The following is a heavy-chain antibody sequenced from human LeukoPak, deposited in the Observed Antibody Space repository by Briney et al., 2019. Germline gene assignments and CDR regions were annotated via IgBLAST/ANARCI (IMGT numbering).Heavy chain of an antibody. CDR2: ISSGSTI. D-gene: IGHD6-19*01. Sequence: GGSLRLSCAASGFTFSSYEMNWVRQAPGKGLEWVSYISSGSTIYDADSVKGRFTISRDNAKNSLYLQMNSLRAEDTAVYYCARESIAVAGAPFDYWGQGTLVTVSP. V-gene: IGHV3-48*03. J-gene: IGHJ4*02. CDR1: GFTFSSYE. CDR3: ARESIAVAGAPFDY.